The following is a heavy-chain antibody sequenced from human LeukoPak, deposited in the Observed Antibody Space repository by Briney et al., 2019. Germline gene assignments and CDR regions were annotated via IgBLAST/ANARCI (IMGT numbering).Heavy chain of an antibody. CDR3: ARGTRVVVVPAAHYYFDY. D-gene: IGHD2-2*01. Sequence: SETLSLTCTVSGYSISSGYYWGWIRQPAGKGLEWIGRIYTSGSTNYNPSLKSRVTISVDTSKNQFSLKLSSVTAADTAVYYCARGTRVVVVPAAHYYFDYWGQGTLVTVSS. V-gene: IGHV4-61*02. CDR2: IYTSGST. J-gene: IGHJ4*02. CDR1: GYSISSGYY.